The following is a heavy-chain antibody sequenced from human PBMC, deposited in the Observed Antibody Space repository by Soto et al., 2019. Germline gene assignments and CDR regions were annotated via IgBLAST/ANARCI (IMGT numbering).Heavy chain of an antibody. CDR2: ISSSSTTM. CDR1: GFTFSSYS. V-gene: IGHV3-48*01. D-gene: IGHD1-7*01. J-gene: IGHJ5*02. Sequence: SGGSLRLSCAASGFTFSSYSMNWVRQAPGEGLGWGSYISSSSTTMYYADSVKGRFTISRDNAKNSLYLQMNSLRAEDTAVYYCASAYNWDYEFDPWGQGTLVTVSS. CDR3: ASAYNWDYEFDP.